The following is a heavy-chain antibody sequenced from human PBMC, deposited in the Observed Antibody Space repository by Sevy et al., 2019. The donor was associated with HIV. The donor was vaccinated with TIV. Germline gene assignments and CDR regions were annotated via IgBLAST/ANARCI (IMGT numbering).Heavy chain of an antibody. CDR2: ISYDGSKK. CDR3: ARDNENYYDSRGYHYLFDY. Sequence: GGSLRLSCAPSGFTFSSYAMHWVRQAPAKGLEWVGYISYDGSKKFYADSVRGRFTISRDSSGNTLFLQMNSLRAEDTAVYYCARDNENYYDSRGYHYLFDYWGQGTLVTVSS. CDR1: GFTFSSYA. D-gene: IGHD3-22*01. J-gene: IGHJ4*02. V-gene: IGHV3-30-3*01.